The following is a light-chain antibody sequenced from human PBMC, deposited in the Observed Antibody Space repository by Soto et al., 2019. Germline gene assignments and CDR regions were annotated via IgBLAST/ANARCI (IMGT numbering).Light chain of an antibody. Sequence: EVVMTQSPATLSASPGERVILSCRASQNIGSNLAWYQQRPGQAPRLLMYGASTRATETPARFSGSGSATDFKLTISSLQSEDFAEYYCQQYNNWPPYTFGQGTKLEIK. CDR3: QQYNNWPPYT. V-gene: IGKV3-15*01. CDR2: GAS. J-gene: IGKJ2*01. CDR1: QNIGSN.